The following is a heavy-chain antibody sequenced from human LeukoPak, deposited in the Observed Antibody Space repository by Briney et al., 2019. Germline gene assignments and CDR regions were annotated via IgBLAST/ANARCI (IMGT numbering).Heavy chain of an antibody. CDR3: ARLSIFEVITHEAFDM. V-gene: IGHV1-18*01. Sequence: ASVKVSCKASGDTFTSKGFTWVRQAPGQGLEWMGWIGAYSGDTNYAQKFQGRVTMTTDTSTTTVYIELRSLRSDDTAVYYCARLSIFEVITHEAFDMWGQGTMVTVSS. D-gene: IGHD3-3*01. J-gene: IGHJ3*02. CDR2: IGAYSGDT. CDR1: GDTFTSKG.